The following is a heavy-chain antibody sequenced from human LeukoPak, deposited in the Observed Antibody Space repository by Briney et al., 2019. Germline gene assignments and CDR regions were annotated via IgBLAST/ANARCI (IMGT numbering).Heavy chain of an antibody. J-gene: IGHJ5*02. CDR2: LAHDGSVA. CDR3: AKEPTPYSSGWYFPDDH. D-gene: IGHD6-19*01. Sequence: HAGGSLRLSCAASGFTFSNYGMHWVRQDPGKGLEWVAVLAHDGSVAYYADWVKGRFTISRDNSRNTLYLQMNSLGAEDTAVYYCAKEPTPYSSGWYFPDDHWGQGALVTVSS. CDR1: GFTFSNYG. V-gene: IGHV3-30*18.